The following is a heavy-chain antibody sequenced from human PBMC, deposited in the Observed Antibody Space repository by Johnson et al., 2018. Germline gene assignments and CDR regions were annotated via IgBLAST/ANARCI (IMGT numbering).Heavy chain of an antibody. CDR1: GFTFDDYA. Sequence: VQLVESGGGLVQPGRSXRLSCAASGFTFDDYAMHWVRQAQGRGLEWVSGISWNGVSIGDADSVKGRFNISRDNAKNYLYLQMNRLRAEDTAWYYCAKAPVGGLGEGAEYFQHWGQGALVTVSS. CDR3: AKAPVGGLGEGAEYFQH. V-gene: IGHV3-9*01. D-gene: IGHD3-16*01. CDR2: ISWNGVSI. J-gene: IGHJ1*01.